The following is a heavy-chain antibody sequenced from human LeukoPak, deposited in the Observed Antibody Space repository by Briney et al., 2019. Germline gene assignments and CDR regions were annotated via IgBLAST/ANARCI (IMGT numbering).Heavy chain of an antibody. CDR2: ISYDGSNK. CDR3: ARGTSDERDWFDP. CDR1: GFTFSNYA. J-gene: IGHJ5*02. V-gene: IGHV3-30-3*01. Sequence: GGSLRLSCAASGFTFSNYAMHWVRQAPGKGLEWVAVISYDGSNKYYADSVKGRFTISRDNSKNTLYLQMNSLRAEDPAVYYCARGTSDERDWFDPWGQGTLVTVSS. D-gene: IGHD3/OR15-3a*01.